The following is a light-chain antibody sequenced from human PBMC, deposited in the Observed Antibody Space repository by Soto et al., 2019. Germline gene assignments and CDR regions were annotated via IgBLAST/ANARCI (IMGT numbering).Light chain of an antibody. CDR1: SSNIGSNT. CDR2: SNN. J-gene: IGLJ1*01. CDR3: SSYAGSNNFEV. V-gene: IGLV1-44*01. Sequence: QSALTQPPSASVTPGQRVTISCSGSSSNIGSNTVNWYQQLPGTAPKLLIYSNNQRPSGVPDRFSGSKSGTSASLAISGLQSEDEADYYCSSYAGSNNFEVFGTGTKVTVL.